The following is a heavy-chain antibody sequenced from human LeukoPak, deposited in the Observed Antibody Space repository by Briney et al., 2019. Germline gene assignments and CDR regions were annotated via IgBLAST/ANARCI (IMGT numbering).Heavy chain of an antibody. CDR3: ARVTCSSTSCYGYWNYYYGMDV. CDR1: GYSFTGHY. J-gene: IGHJ6*02. CDR2: INPNSGNT. Sequence: ASVKVSCKASGYSFTGHYVHWVRQAPGQGLEWLGCINPNSGNTGYAQKFQGRVTMTRNTSISTAYMELSSLRSEDTAVYYCARVTCSSTSCYGYWNYYYGMDVWGQGTTVTVSS. V-gene: IGHV1-8*01. D-gene: IGHD2-2*01.